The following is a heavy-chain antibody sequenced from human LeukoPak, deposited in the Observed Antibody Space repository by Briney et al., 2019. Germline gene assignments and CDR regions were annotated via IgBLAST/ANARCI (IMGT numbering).Heavy chain of an antibody. CDR1: GFTFSDYA. J-gene: IGHJ4*02. CDR3: ARALGSLYCSGGSCYSETYYFDY. V-gene: IGHV3-30-3*01. D-gene: IGHD2-15*01. Sequence: GGSLRLSCAASGFTFSDYAMHWVRQAPGKGLEWVAVISNDGGSKYYADSVKGRFTISRDNAKNSLYLQMNSLRAEDTAVYYCARALGSLYCSGGSCYSETYYFDYWGQGTLVTVSS. CDR2: ISNDGGSK.